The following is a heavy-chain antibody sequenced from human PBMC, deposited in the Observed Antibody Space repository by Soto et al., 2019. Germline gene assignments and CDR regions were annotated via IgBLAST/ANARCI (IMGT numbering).Heavy chain of an antibody. D-gene: IGHD3-10*01. V-gene: IGHV3-64*01. Sequence: GGSLRLSCAASGFTFSSYAMHWVRQAPGKGLEYVSAISSNGGSTYYANSVKGRFTISRDNSKNTLYLQMGSLRAEDMAVYYCARPDRPYYYGSGSYPGAFDIWGQGTMVTVSS. CDR3: ARPDRPYYYGSGSYPGAFDI. CDR2: ISSNGGST. J-gene: IGHJ3*02. CDR1: GFTFSSYA.